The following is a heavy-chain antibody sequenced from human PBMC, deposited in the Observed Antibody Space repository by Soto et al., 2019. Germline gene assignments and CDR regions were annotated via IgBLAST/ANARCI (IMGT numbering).Heavy chain of an antibody. V-gene: IGHV3-33*01. CDR3: ARDLDTAAGSYYYYYYGMDV. Sequence: GGSLRLSCAASGFTFSSYGMHWVRQAPGKGLEWVAVIWYDGSNKYYADSVKGRFTISRDNSKNTLYLQMNSLRAEDTAVYYCARDLDTAAGSYYYYYYGMDVWGQGTTVTVSS. D-gene: IGHD6-13*01. CDR1: GFTFSSYG. CDR2: IWYDGSNK. J-gene: IGHJ6*02.